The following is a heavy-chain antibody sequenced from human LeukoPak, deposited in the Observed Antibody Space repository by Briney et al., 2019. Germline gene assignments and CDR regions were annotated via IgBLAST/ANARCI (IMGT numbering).Heavy chain of an antibody. CDR1: GFTFSTYA. Sequence: GGSLRLSCAVSGFTFSTYAMSWVRQAPGKGLEWVTAISGSGGYTSYADSVRGRFTISRDNSKNTLYQQMNSLRAEDTAVYYCAREGNQVLEYQFDYWGQGTLVTVSS. D-gene: IGHD3-3*01. J-gene: IGHJ4*02. CDR3: AREGNQVLEYQFDY. CDR2: ISGSGGYT. V-gene: IGHV3-23*01.